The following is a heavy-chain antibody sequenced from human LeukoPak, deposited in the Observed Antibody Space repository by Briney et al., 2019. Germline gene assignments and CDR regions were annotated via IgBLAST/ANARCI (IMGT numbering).Heavy chain of an antibody. CDR2: IYYSGST. Sequence: SETLSLTCAVYGGSFSGYYWSWIRQPPGKGLEWIGYIYYSGSTNYNPSLKSRVTISVDTSKNQFSLKLSSVTAADTAVYYCARNPPDKYYYDSSGRFDPWGQGTLVTVSS. CDR3: ARNPPDKYYYDSSGRFDP. V-gene: IGHV4-59*08. CDR1: GGSFSGYY. J-gene: IGHJ5*02. D-gene: IGHD3-22*01.